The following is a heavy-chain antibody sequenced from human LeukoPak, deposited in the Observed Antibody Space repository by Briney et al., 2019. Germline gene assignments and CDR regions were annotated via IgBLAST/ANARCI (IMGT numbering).Heavy chain of an antibody. Sequence: ASVKVSCKVSGETLTEISMHWVRQAPGKGLEWMGGFDPEEGEVIYAQQFGGRVVMTEDTSTDTAYLEFGSLTSEDTAVYFCATLVTAYCGGDCLTYFDYWGQGTLVTVSS. J-gene: IGHJ4*02. CDR3: ATLVTAYCGGDCLTYFDY. D-gene: IGHD2-21*02. CDR1: GETLTEIS. V-gene: IGHV1-24*01. CDR2: FDPEEGEV.